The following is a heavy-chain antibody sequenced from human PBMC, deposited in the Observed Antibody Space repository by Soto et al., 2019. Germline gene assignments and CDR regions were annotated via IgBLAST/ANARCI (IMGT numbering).Heavy chain of an antibody. D-gene: IGHD4-17*01. Sequence: QVQLVQSGPEVRKPGTSVKVSCKASRYTFTSFGMSWVRQAPGRGLEWMGWVNPYDGNTDTARIFQDRFSMTTDISTNTAYMELRCLTSDDAAIYYCARGSRAIATVTLIDYWGPGTLVTVSS. CDR1: RYTFTSFG. J-gene: IGHJ4*02. CDR2: VNPYDGNT. V-gene: IGHV1-18*01. CDR3: ARGSRAIATVTLIDY.